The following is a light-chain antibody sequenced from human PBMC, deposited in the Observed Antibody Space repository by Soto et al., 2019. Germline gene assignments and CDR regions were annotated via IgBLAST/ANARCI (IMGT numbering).Light chain of an antibody. CDR1: QDISDY. CDR3: QSYHSAPLA. V-gene: IGKV1-27*01. CDR2: AAS. Sequence: DIQMTQSPSSLSASVGDRVTTSCRASQDISDYLAWYQQKPGKVPKFLIYAASALQSGVPSRFSGSGSGTDFTLTISSLQPEDVATYYCQSYHSAPLAFGGGTKVDIK. J-gene: IGKJ4*01.